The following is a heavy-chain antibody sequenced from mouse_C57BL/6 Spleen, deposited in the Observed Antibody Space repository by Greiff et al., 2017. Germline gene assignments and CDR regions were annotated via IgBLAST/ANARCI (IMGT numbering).Heavy chain of an antibody. V-gene: IGHV5-4*03. CDR3: ARAATVVAPMDY. CDR2: ISDGGSYT. CDR1: GFTFSSYA. D-gene: IGHD1-1*01. J-gene: IGHJ4*01. Sequence: EVNVVESGGGLVKPGGSLKLSCAASGFTFSSYAMSWFRQTPEKRLEWVATISDGGSYTYYPDNVKGRFTISRDNAKNNLYLQMSHLKSEDTAMYYCARAATVVAPMDYWGQGTSVTVSS.